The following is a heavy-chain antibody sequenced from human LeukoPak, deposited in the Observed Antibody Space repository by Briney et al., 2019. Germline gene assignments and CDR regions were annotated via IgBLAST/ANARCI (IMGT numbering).Heavy chain of an antibody. CDR2: IYYSGST. D-gene: IGHD1-26*01. J-gene: IGHJ3*02. CDR1: GGSISSYY. CDR3: AGSYYSPNDAFDT. Sequence: SETLSLTCTVSGGSISSYYWSWIRQPPGKGLEWIGYIYYSGSTNYNPSLKSRVTISVDTSKNQFSLKLSSVTAADTAVYYCAGSYYSPNDAFDTWGQGTMVTVSS. V-gene: IGHV4-59*01.